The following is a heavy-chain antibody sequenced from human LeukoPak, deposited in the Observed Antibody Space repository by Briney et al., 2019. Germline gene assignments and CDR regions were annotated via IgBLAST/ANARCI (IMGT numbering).Heavy chain of an antibody. J-gene: IGHJ4*02. V-gene: IGHV4-39*01. CDR3: ASQTESYESSGYLPDY. CDR2: IYYSGST. D-gene: IGHD3-22*01. CDR1: GGSISSSSYY. Sequence: SETLSLTCTVSGGSISSSSYYWGWIRQPPGKGLEWIGSIYYSGSTYYNPSLKSRVTISVDTSKNQFSLKLSSVTAADTAVYYCASQTESYESSGYLPDYWGQGTLVTVSS.